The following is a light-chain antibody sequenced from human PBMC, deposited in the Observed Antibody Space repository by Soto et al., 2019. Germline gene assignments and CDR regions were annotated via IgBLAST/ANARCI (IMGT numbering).Light chain of an antibody. CDR2: GAS. CDR1: QSVSSPY. Sequence: EIMLTQSPGTLSLSPGERATLSCRASQSVSSPYLAWYQQKPGQAPRLLLNGASTRATGIPDRFSGSGSGTDFTLIISRLESADFAVYYCQQFGHSPHTFGQGTKLQSK. J-gene: IGKJ2*01. V-gene: IGKV3-20*01. CDR3: QQFGHSPHT.